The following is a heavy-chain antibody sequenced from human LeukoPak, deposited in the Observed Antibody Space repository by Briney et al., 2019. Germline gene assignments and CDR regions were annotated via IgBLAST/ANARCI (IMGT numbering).Heavy chain of an antibody. J-gene: IGHJ5*02. CDR1: GYPISSGYY. D-gene: IGHD3-10*01. V-gene: IGHV4-38-2*02. CDR3: ARGGYYGSGNDFRFDP. CDR2: IYHSGST. Sequence: SETLSLTCTVSGYPISSGYYWGWIRQPPGKGLEWIGSIYHSGSTYYNPSLKSRVTISVDTSKNQFSLKLSSVTAADTAVYYCARGGYYGSGNDFRFDPWGQGTLVTVSS.